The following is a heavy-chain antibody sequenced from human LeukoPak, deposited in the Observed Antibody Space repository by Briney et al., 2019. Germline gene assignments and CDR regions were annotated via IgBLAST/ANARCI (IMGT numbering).Heavy chain of an antibody. V-gene: IGHV3-30*03. D-gene: IGHD6-25*01. J-gene: IGHJ4*02. Sequence: GGSLRLSCAASGFTFSGYAILWVRQAPGKGLEWVAVISSDGRDKHHADSVKGRFTISRDNSKNTLYLQTNSLRADDTAVYYCARDLRRIAAYYFDYWGQGTLVTVSS. CDR1: GFTFSGYA. CDR3: ARDLRRIAAYYFDY. CDR2: ISSDGRDK.